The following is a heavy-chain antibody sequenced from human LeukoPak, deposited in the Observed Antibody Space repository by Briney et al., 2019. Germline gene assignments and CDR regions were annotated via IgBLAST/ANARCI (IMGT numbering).Heavy chain of an antibody. J-gene: IGHJ6*04. CDR3: ARGSDIVVVVAATRLDV. Sequence: GGSLRLSCAASGFTFSNYAMHWVRQAPGKGLEWLAYIRYDGSSKYYADSVKGRFTISRDNSKNTLYLQMNSLRAEDTAVYYCARGSDIVVVVAATRLDVWGKGTTVTVSS. D-gene: IGHD2-15*01. CDR2: IRYDGSSK. CDR1: GFTFSNYA. V-gene: IGHV3-30*02.